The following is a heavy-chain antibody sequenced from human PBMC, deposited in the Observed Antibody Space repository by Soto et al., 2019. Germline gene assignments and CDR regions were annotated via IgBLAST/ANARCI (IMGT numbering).Heavy chain of an antibody. CDR3: ARWGIDCSSTSCYDFDY. CDR2: IYYSGST. D-gene: IGHD2-2*01. Sequence: QVQLQESGPGLVKPSQTLSLTCTVSGGSISSGGYYWSWIRQHPGKGLEWIGYIYYSGSTYYNPSLNSRVTISVDTAKNQFSLKLSSVTAADTAVYYCARWGIDCSSTSCYDFDYWGQGTLVTVSS. V-gene: IGHV4-31*03. CDR1: GGSISSGGYY. J-gene: IGHJ4*02.